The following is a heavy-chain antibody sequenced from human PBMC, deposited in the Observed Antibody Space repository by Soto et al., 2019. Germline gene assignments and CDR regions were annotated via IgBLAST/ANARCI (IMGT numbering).Heavy chain of an antibody. CDR3: ARAPASPITGTPYYFDY. Sequence: SETLSLTCNVSGGSISSDYWTWIRQPPGKGLEWIGNIHYSGNTKYNPSLKSRVTISVDTSRDHFSLKLSSVTAADTAVYSCARAPASPITGTPYYFDYWGQGILVTVS. CDR2: IHYSGNT. V-gene: IGHV4-59*01. J-gene: IGHJ4*02. CDR1: GGSISSDY. D-gene: IGHD1-7*01.